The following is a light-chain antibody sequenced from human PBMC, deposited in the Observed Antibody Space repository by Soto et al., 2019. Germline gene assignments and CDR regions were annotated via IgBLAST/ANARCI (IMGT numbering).Light chain of an antibody. Sequence: VVMTQSPLSLPVTLGQPASISCRSNQSLVHSDGIAYFSWFKQRPGRSPRRXIYKVSNRDSGVPARFSGSGSGTDFALKISRVEAEDVGVYYCMQGTHWPITFGQGTRLEIK. CDR2: KVS. V-gene: IGKV2-30*02. CDR3: MQGTHWPIT. J-gene: IGKJ5*01. CDR1: QSLVHSDGIAY.